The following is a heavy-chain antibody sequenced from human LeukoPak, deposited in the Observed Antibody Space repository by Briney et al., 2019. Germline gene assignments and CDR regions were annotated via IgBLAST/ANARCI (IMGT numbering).Heavy chain of an antibody. J-gene: IGHJ4*02. Sequence: SETLSLTCALSGYSISSRYYWGWIRQPPGKGLEWIGIIYHGEHTYYNPSLKSPPTISVDTSTNPSSMKLSSLPAAHPALSYCAKRGRSAGSFDYWGRGTVITVSS. D-gene: IGHD3-10*01. V-gene: IGHV4-38-2*01. CDR1: GYSISSRYY. CDR2: IYHGEHT. CDR3: AKRGRSAGSFDY.